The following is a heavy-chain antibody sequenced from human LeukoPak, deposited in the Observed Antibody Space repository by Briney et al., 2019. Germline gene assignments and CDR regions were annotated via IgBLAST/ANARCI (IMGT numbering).Heavy chain of an antibody. V-gene: IGHV3-23*01. CDR1: GFTFSSYA. CDR2: ISGSGGST. J-gene: IGHJ4*02. Sequence: GGSLRLSCAASGFTFSSYAMSWVRQAPGKGLEWVSAISGSGGSTYYADSVKGRFTISRDNSKNTLYLQMSSLRAEDTALYYCARGQWLVTSSFDYWGQGVLVGVAS. CDR3: ARGQWLVTSSFDY. D-gene: IGHD6-19*01.